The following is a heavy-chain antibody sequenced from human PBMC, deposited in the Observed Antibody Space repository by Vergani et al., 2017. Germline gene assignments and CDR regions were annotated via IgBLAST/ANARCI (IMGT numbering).Heavy chain of an antibody. D-gene: IGHD3-16*01. V-gene: IGHV4-31*03. Sequence: QVQLQESGPGLVKPSQTLSLTCTVSGGSISSGGYYWSWIRQHPGKGLEWIGYIYYSGSTYYNPSLKSRVSISVDTSKNQFSLKLSSVTAADSAVYYCARHDSGHYDSSYYGLDVWGQGTTVTVSS. CDR3: ARHDSGHYDSSYYGLDV. CDR2: IYYSGST. J-gene: IGHJ6*02. CDR1: GGSISSGGYY.